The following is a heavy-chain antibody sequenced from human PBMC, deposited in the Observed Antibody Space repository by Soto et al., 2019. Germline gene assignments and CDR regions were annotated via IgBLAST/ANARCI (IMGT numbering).Heavy chain of an antibody. CDR2: GDHSGSS. V-gene: IGHV4-34*01. J-gene: IGHJ6*02. Sequence: SETLSLTCAVYGGSFSAYYWTWSRQSPGTGLEWIGEGDHSGSSSFNPSLKSRVIVSVDTSTNQFSLTLTSVTVAAAAVYYCERTNRRRVLYDYYYYGMDVWGQGATVTVSS. D-gene: IGHD3-10*01. CDR3: ERTNRRRVLYDYYYYGMDV. CDR1: GGSFSAYY.